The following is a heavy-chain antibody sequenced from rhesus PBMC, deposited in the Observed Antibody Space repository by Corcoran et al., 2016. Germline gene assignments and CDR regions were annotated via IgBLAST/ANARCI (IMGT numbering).Heavy chain of an antibody. Sequence: EVQLVESGGGLAKPGGSLRLSCAASGFSFSDYYMYWVRQAPGKGLEWVSGMSYTVCSTYYADSVKGRFTISRENAKNTLYLQMDSLRAEDTAVYYCARGGGGSYNLYWYFDLWGPGTPITISS. V-gene: IGHV3S18*01. J-gene: IGHJ2*01. CDR2: MSYTVCST. CDR1: GFSFSDYY. D-gene: IGHD1-44*02. CDR3: ARGGGGSYNLYWYFDL.